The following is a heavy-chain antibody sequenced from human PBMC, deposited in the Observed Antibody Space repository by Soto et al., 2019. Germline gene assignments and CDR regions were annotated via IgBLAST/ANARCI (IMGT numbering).Heavy chain of an antibody. D-gene: IGHD6-13*01. CDR3: VRRHVSATGIDWFDP. V-gene: IGHV1-3*01. CDR2: INAANGDT. Sequence: ASVKVSCRASGYTFTSYGIHWVRQAPGQRLEWMGWINAANGDTKYSPKFQGRVTITRDTSASTAYMELSSLRSEDTAVYYCVRRHVSATGIDWFDPWGQGTLVTVSS. J-gene: IGHJ5*02. CDR1: GYTFTSYG.